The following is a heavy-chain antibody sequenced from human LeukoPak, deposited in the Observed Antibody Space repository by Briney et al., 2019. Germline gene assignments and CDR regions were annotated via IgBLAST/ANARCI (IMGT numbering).Heavy chain of an antibody. CDR1: GGSISSGGYY. D-gene: IGHD4-17*01. V-gene: IGHV4-31*03. J-gene: IGHJ4*02. CDR2: IYYSGST. Sequence: SETLSLTCTVSGGSISSGGYYWSWIRQHPGKGLEWIGYIYYSGSTYYNPSLKSRVTLSVDKSKNQFSLKLTSVTAADTAVYYCAREVQEDGDYIFDYWGQGTLVTVSS. CDR3: AREVQEDGDYIFDY.